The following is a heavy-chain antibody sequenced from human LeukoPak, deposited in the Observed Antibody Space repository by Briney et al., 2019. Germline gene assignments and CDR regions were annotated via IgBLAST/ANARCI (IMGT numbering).Heavy chain of an antibody. CDR2: IRSKAYGGTT. CDR3: TRDGYYYVSSGDKPFDY. CDR1: GFTFGDYA. J-gene: IGHJ4*02. V-gene: IGHV3-49*04. D-gene: IGHD3-22*01. Sequence: SGGSLRLSCTASGFTFGDYAMSWVRQAPGKGLEWVGFIRSKAYGGTTEYAASVKGRFTISRDDSKSIAYLQMNSLKTEDTAVYYCTRDGYYYVSSGDKPFDYWGQGTLVTVSS.